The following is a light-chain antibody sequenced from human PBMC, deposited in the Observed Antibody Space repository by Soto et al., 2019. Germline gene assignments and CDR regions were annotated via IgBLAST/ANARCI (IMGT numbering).Light chain of an antibody. J-gene: IGLJ3*02. CDR2: DDN. Sequence: QSVMTQPPSVSAAPGQKVTISCSGSSSNIGGNSVSWYQQLPGTAPKLLIYDDNKRPSGIPDRFSGSKSGTSATLGITGFQTGDEADYYCGSYTAYTTLWVFGGGTKLTVL. CDR3: GSYTAYTTLWV. V-gene: IGLV1-51*01. CDR1: SSNIGGNS.